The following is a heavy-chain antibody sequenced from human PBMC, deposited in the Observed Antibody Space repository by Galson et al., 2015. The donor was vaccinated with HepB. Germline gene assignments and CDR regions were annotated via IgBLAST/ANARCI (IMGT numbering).Heavy chain of an antibody. D-gene: IGHD3-22*01. V-gene: IGHV3-30*04. Sequence: VRLAPGKGLEWVAVISYDGSNKYYADSVKGRFTISRDDSKNTLYLQMNSLRAEDTAVYYCAKGSGGITMIVVVISTWDFWGQGTLVTVSS. CDR2: ISYDGSNK. CDR3: AKGSGGITMIVVVISTWDF. J-gene: IGHJ4*02.